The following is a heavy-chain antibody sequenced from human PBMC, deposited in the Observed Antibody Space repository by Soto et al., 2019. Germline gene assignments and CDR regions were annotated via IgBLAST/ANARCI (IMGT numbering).Heavy chain of an antibody. V-gene: IGHV3-23*01. CDR3: ARVRAQVDY. CDR1: GFSFTSYA. CDR2: ISGSGGSA. Sequence: VQLLESGGGLVQPGGSLRLSCAASGFSFTSYAMSWVRQAPGKGLEWVSAISGSGGSAYYADSVKGRFTISRDNSRNTLDLQMDSLRVEDTAVYYCARVRAQVDYWGQGTLVTVSS. J-gene: IGHJ4*02.